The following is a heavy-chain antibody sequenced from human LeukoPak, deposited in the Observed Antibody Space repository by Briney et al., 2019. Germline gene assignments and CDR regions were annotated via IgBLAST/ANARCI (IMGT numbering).Heavy chain of an antibody. J-gene: IGHJ3*02. CDR2: VDPEDGET. D-gene: IGHD1-26*01. CDR3: ATDLSRWELLDAFDI. CDR1: GYTFTDYY. V-gene: IGHV1-69-2*01. Sequence: ASVKVSCKVFGYTFTDYYMHWVQQAPGKGLEWMGLVDPEDGETIYAEKFQGRVTITADTSTDTAYMELSSLRSEDTAVYYCATDLSRWELLDAFDIWGQGTMVTVSS.